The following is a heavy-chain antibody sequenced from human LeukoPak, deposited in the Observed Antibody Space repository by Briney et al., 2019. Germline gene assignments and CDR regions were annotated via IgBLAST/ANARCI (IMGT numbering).Heavy chain of an antibody. CDR3: ASGGPPPIYYFDY. J-gene: IGHJ4*02. D-gene: IGHD4-23*01. V-gene: IGHV1-46*01. CDR2: INPSGGST. Sequence: ASVKVSCKASGYTFTSYYMHSVRQAPGQGLEWMGIINPSGGSTSYAQKFQGRVTVTRDTSTSTVYMELSSLRSEDTAVYYCASGGPPPIYYFDYWGQGTLVTVPS. CDR1: GYTFTSYY.